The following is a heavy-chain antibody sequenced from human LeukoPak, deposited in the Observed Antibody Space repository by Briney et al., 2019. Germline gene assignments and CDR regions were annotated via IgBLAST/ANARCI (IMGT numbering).Heavy chain of an antibody. Sequence: PGGSLRLSCAASGFIFSSHGMNWVRQAPGKGLERVSGISPSGDITYYADPVKGRFTISRDNSKNKEYLQMDSLRFADAAVYYFAQDRAHIRVDIWGRGTLVNVLS. V-gene: IGHV3-23*01. CDR2: ISPSGDIT. CDR1: GFIFSSHG. J-gene: IGHJ4*02. CDR3: AQDRAHIRVDI.